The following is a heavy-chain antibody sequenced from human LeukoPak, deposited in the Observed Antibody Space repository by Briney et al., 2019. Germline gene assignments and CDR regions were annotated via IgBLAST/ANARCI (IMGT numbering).Heavy chain of an antibody. Sequence: SETLSLTCAVSGYSISSGYYWGWIRQPPGKGLEWIGSIYHSGSTYYNPSLKSRVTISVDTSKNQFSLKLSSVTAADTAVCYCARLLTTTVTTSVFDYWGQGTLVTVSS. CDR2: IYHSGST. CDR3: ARLLTTTVTTSVFDY. V-gene: IGHV4-38-2*01. CDR1: GYSISSGYY. D-gene: IGHD4-11*01. J-gene: IGHJ4*02.